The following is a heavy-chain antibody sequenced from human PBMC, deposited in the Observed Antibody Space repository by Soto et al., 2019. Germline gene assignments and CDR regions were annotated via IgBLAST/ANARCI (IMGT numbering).Heavy chain of an antibody. D-gene: IGHD6-19*01. CDR2: ISSSSSYI. CDR1: GFTFSSYS. CDR3: ARDGAPRYSSGWTRYWYFDL. J-gene: IGHJ2*01. V-gene: IGHV3-21*01. Sequence: VGSLRLSCAATGFTFSSYSMNWVRQAPGKGLEWVSSISSSSSYIYYADSVKGRFTISRDNAKNSLYLQMNSLRAEDTAVYYYARDGAPRYSSGWTRYWYFDLWGRGTLVTVSS.